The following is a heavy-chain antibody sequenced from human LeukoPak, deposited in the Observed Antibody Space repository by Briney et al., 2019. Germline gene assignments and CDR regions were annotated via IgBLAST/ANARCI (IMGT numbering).Heavy chain of an antibody. CDR2: INPNSGGT. D-gene: IGHD2-15*01. J-gene: IGHJ4*02. V-gene: IGHV1-2*02. CDR1: GYTFTSYG. Sequence: ASVKVSCKASGYTFTSYGISWVRQAPGQGLEWMGWINPNSGGTNYAQKFQGRVTMTRDTSISTAYMELSRLRSDDTAVYYCARDPDRWGHHPKELLNDYWGQGTLVTVSS. CDR3: ARDPDRWGHHPKELLNDY.